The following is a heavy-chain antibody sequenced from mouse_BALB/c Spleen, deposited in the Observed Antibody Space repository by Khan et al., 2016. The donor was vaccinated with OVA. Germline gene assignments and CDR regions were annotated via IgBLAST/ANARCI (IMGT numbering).Heavy chain of an antibody. D-gene: IGHD3-1*01. CDR2: INPKNGGT. V-gene: IGHV1-18*01. CDR3: AGGAGRY. J-gene: IGHJ4*01. Sequence: VQLKESGPELVKPGASVKISCTTSGYTFPEYTVHWVKQSLGKSLDWIGVINPKNGGTAYNQKFKGKATLTVDKSSSTAYMEFRSLTSEDAAVYYCAGGAGRYWGQGTSVTVAS. CDR1: GYTFPEYT.